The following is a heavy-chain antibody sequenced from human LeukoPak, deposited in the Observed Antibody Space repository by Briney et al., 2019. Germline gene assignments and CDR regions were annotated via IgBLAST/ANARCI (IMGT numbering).Heavy chain of an antibody. Sequence: GGSLRLSCAASGFIVSSNYMSWVRQAPGKGLEWVSVIDTSGNTYYADSVKGRFTISRGNSKNTLYLQMNSLRAEDTAVYYCARDNMGASGFGYWGQGTLVTVSS. V-gene: IGHV3-66*03. D-gene: IGHD1-26*01. CDR2: IDTSGNT. J-gene: IGHJ4*02. CDR3: ARDNMGASGFGY. CDR1: GFIVSSNY.